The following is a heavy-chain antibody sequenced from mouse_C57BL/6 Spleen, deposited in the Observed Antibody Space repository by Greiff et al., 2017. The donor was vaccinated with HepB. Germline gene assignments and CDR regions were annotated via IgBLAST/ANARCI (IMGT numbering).Heavy chain of an antibody. CDR2: IDPSDSYT. V-gene: IGHV1-69*01. CDR1: GYTFTSYW. CDR3: ERRTGNYAMDY. Sequence: QVQLQQPGAELVMPGASVKLSCKASGYTFTSYWMHWVKQRPGQGLEWIGEIDPSDSYTNYNQKFKGKSTLTVDKSSSTAYMQLSSLTSEDSAVYYCERRTGNYAMDYWGQGTSVTVSS. J-gene: IGHJ4*01.